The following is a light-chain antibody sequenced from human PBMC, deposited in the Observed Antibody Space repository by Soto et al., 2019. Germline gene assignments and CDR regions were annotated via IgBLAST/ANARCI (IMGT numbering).Light chain of an antibody. Sequence: EIVLTQSPVTLSLSPGERATLSCRASQSVSSRYFAWYQQKPGQAPRLLIYAASSRAAGIPDRFSGSGSGTDFSLTIIRLEPEDFAVYYCHQYASSRTFGTGTKVE. CDR3: HQYASSRT. CDR1: QSVSSRY. V-gene: IGKV3-20*01. J-gene: IGKJ1*01. CDR2: AAS.